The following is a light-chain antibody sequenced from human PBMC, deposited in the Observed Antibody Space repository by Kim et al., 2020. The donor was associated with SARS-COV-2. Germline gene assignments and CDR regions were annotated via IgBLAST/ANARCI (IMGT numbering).Light chain of an antibody. V-gene: IGLV3-1*01. J-gene: IGLJ2*01. Sequence: VPPGQTASITCSGDKLGDKYACWYQQKPGQSPVLVIYQDSKRPSGIPERFSGSNSGNTATLTISGTQAMDEADYYCQAWDSSNVVFGGGTQLTVL. CDR2: QDS. CDR3: QAWDSSNVV. CDR1: KLGDKY.